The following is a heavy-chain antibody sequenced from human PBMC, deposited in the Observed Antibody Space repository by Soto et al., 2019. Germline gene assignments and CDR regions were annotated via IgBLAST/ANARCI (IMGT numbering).Heavy chain of an antibody. CDR2: ISGTGART. V-gene: IGHV3-23*01. D-gene: IGHD5-12*01. J-gene: IGHJ4*02. CDR3: AKVDGKISERGYYFDS. CDR1: GFTSVDYA. Sequence: TGGSLRLSCAASGFTSVDYAMSWVRQAPGKGLEWVAAISGTGARTFYDDSVKGRFTISRDNSRSTLYLQMNSMSAEDTAVSHCAKVDGKISERGYYFDSWGQGTVVTVSS.